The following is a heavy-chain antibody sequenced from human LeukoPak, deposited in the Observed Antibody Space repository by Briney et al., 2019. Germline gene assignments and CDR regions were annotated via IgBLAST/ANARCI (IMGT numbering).Heavy chain of an antibody. J-gene: IGHJ4*02. Sequence: ASVTVSCKASGYTFTSYGISWVRQAPGKGLEWMGWISAYNGNTNYAQKLQGRVTMTTDTSTSTAYMELRSLRSDDTAVYYCARLSRGYRSSTSCSMLDYWGQGTLVTVSS. CDR2: ISAYNGNT. CDR1: GYTFTSYG. D-gene: IGHD2-2*01. V-gene: IGHV1-18*01. CDR3: ARLSRGYRSSTSCSMLDY.